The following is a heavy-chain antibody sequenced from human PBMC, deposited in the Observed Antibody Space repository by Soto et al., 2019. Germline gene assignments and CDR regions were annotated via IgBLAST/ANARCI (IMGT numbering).Heavy chain of an antibody. D-gene: IGHD4-17*01. J-gene: IGHJ4*02. CDR2: ISGSGGST. CDR1: GFTFNSYA. CDR3: AKVDARNTVTTLHY. Sequence: EVQLLESGGGLEQPGGSLRLSCAASGFTFNSYAMSWVRQAPGKGLEWVSAISGSGGSTYYADFAKGRFTISRDNSKNTLYLQMNSVRADDTAVYYCAKVDARNTVTTLHYWGQGTLVTVSS. V-gene: IGHV3-23*01.